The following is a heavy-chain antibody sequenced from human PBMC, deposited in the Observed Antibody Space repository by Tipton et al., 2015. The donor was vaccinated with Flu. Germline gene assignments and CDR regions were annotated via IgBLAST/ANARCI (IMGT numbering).Heavy chain of an antibody. Sequence: TLSLTCTVSGGSISGYYWTWIRQPPGKGLEWIGYIYYSGSTNYNPSLKSRVTISVGTSKNQFSLKLSSVTAADTAVYYCATEYRGGGNRYYFDFWGPGALVTVSS. D-gene: IGHD4-23*01. CDR1: GGSISGYY. CDR2: IYYSGST. J-gene: IGHJ4*02. CDR3: ATEYRGGGNRYYFDF. V-gene: IGHV4-59*01.